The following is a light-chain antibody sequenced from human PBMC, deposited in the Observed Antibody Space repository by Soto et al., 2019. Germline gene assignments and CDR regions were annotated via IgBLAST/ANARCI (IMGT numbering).Light chain of an antibody. J-gene: IGLJ3*02. CDR1: SGHSTYI. V-gene: IGLV4-60*02. Sequence: QAVVTQSSSASASLGSSVKLTCILSSGHSTYIIAWPQQQPGKAPRFLMTLDRSGSYNRGSGVPDRFSGSSSGADRYLTISNLQFEDEGDYYCETWYSNTHKVFGGGTKLTVL. CDR2: LDRSGSY. CDR3: ETWYSNTHKV.